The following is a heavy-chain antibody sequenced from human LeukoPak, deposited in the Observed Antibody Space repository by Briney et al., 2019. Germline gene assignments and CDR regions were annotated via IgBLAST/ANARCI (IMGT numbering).Heavy chain of an antibody. V-gene: IGHV1-18*01. D-gene: IGHD3-9*01. CDR1: GYTFTSYG. CDR2: ISAYNGNT. CDR3: ARDHKDYDILAALKVAPWFDP. Sequence: ASVKVSCKASGYTFTSYGISWARQAPGQRLEWMGWISAYNGNTHYAQKLQGRVTMTTDTSTSTAYMELRSLRSDDTAVYYCARDHKDYDILAALKVAPWFDPWGQGTLVTVSS. J-gene: IGHJ5*02.